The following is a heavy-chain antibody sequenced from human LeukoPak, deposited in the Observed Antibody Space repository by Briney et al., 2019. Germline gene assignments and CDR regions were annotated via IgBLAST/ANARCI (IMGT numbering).Heavy chain of an antibody. CDR2: INHSGST. CDR3: ARRDYDFWSGYWRRKKKNNWFGP. J-gene: IGHJ5*02. V-gene: IGHV4-34*01. CDR1: GGSSSGYY. D-gene: IGHD3-3*01. Sequence: SETLSLTCAVYGGSSSGYYWSWIRQPPGKGLEWIGEINHSGSTNYNPSLKSRVTISVDTSKNQFSLKLSSVTAADTAVYYCARRDYDFWSGYWRRKKKNNWFGPWGQGTLVTVSS.